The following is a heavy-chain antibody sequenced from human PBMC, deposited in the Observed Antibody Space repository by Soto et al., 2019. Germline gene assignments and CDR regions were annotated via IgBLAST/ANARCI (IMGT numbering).Heavy chain of an antibody. V-gene: IGHV1-69*02. J-gene: IGHJ3*02. CDR1: GGTFSSYP. CDR3: ARFYGDNSAFDI. D-gene: IGHD4-17*01. Sequence: SVKVSCKASGGTFSSYPISWVRQAPGQGLEWMGRIIPILGIANYAQKFQGRVTITADKSTSTAYMELSSLRSEDTAVYYCARFYGDNSAFDIWGQGTMVTVSS. CDR2: IIPILGIA.